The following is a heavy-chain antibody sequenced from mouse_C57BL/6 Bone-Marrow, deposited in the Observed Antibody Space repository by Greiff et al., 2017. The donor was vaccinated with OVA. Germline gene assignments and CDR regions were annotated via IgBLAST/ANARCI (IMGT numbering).Heavy chain of an antibody. D-gene: IGHD1-1*01. J-gene: IGHJ1*03. Sequence: EVHLVESGGGLVQPGGSLSLSCAASGFTFTDYYMSWVRQPPGKALEWLGFIRNKANGYTTEYSASVKGRFTISRDNSQSILYLQMNALRAEDSATYYCASLYGSSYEWYFDVWGTGTTVTVSS. V-gene: IGHV7-3*01. CDR2: IRNKANGYTT. CDR3: ASLYGSSYEWYFDV. CDR1: GFTFTDYY.